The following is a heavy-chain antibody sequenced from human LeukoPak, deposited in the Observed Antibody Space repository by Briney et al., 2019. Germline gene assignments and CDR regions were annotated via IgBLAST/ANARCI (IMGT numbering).Heavy chain of an antibody. D-gene: IGHD5-18*01. CDR1: GGSFSGYS. CDR3: AGGYSYAGDY. J-gene: IGHJ4*02. V-gene: IGHV4-34*01. CDR2: INHSGST. Sequence: SETLSLTCAVYGGSFSGYSWSWIRQPPGKGLEWIGEINHSGSTNYNPSLKSRVTISVDTSKNQFSLKLSSVTAADTAVYYCAGGYSYAGDYWGQGTLVTVSS.